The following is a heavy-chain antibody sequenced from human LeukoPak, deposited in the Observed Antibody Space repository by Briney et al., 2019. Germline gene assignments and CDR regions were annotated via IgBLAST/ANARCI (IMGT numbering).Heavy chain of an antibody. J-gene: IGHJ4*02. CDR2: IYYSGST. Sequence: SETLSLTCTVSGGSISSSSYYWGWIRQPPGRGLEWIGSIYYSGSTYYNPSLKSRVTISVDTSKNQLSLKLSSVTAADTAVYFCARSGGLWLLTYYFDYWGQGTLVTVSS. CDR3: ARSGGLWLLTYYFDY. CDR1: GGSISSSSYY. D-gene: IGHD3-22*01. V-gene: IGHV4-39*07.